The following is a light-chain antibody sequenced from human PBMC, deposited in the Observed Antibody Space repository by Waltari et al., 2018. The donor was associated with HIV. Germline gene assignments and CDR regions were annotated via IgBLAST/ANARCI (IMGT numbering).Light chain of an antibody. V-gene: IGKV1-5*03. CDR2: KAS. J-gene: IGKJ1*01. CDR3: QHYNTSSPWT. CDR1: QSINTW. Sequence: DIQMTQSPSTLSSSIGDRITITCRASQSINTWLAWYQQKPGKAPKLLIYKASSLEGGVPSRFSGSGTGTEFTLTITSLHPDDFATYYCQHYNTSSPWTFGQGTKVDMK.